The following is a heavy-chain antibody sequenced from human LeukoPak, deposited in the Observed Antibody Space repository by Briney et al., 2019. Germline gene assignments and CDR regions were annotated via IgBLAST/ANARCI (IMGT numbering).Heavy chain of an antibody. CDR3: ARGANNWNYRSYFDF. D-gene: IGHD1-7*01. J-gene: IGHJ4*02. CDR2: AWYDGSTK. CDR1: GFSFSSYG. V-gene: IGHV3-33*01. Sequence: GGSLRLSCEASGFSFSSYGMHWVRQAPGKGLEWVAVAWYDGSTKYYADSVKGRFTISRDNSKNTLYLQMNSLRAEDTAIYYCARGANNWNYRSYFDFRGQGTLVTVPS.